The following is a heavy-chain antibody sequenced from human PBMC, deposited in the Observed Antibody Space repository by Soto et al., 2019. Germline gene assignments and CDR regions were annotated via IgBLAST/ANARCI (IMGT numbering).Heavy chain of an antibody. CDR2: INGDGSGT. J-gene: IGHJ4*02. V-gene: IGHV3-74*01. D-gene: IGHD3-10*01. CDR3: ARGIFGSGTANDY. CDR1: GFTFSGSW. Sequence: EVQLVESGGGLVQPGGSLRLSCAASGFTFSGSWMHWVRQAPGKGLVWVSRINGDGSGTSYADFVKGRFTISRDDAKNTLFLRINGLSAEDAAVYYCARGIFGSGTANDYWGQGTLVTVSS.